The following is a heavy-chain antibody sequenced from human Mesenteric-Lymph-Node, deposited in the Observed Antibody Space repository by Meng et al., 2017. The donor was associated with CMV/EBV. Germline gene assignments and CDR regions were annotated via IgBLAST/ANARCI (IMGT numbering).Heavy chain of an antibody. Sequence: SCVGAGFTFSHDWMIWVRQAPGKGLEWVGRIKSKGDGATTDYATAVKGRFTLSRDDSKNTLYLQMNSLKTEDTAVYYCTPHPLIVAERWGQGTLVTVSS. CDR2: IKSKGDGATT. CDR1: GFTFSHDW. CDR3: TPHPLIVAER. J-gene: IGHJ4*02. V-gene: IGHV3-15*01. D-gene: IGHD5-12*01.